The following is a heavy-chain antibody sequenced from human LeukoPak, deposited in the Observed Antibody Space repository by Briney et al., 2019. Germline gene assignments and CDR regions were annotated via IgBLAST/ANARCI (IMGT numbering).Heavy chain of an antibody. CDR1: GXXXXXXY. CDR3: ARENYFAGGGYGADF. V-gene: IGHV4-4*07. CDR2: XXTSGXS. J-gene: IGHJ4*02. Sequence: PSETLSLTCTVXGXXXXXXYXXXXXXPXXXXLXXXXXXXTSGXSNYHPSLKTRVTXSXDTSKNQFSLRLSSVTAADTAVXFCARENYFAGGGYGADFWGQGTLVTVSS. D-gene: IGHD3-22*01.